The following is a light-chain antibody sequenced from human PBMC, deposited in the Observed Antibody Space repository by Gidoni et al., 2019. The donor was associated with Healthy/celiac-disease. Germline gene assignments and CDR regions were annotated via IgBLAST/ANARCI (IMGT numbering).Light chain of an antibody. V-gene: IGKV3-11*01. CDR1: QSVSSY. Sequence: EIVLTQSPATLSLSPGERATLSCRASQSVSSYLAWYQQKPGHATRLLINDASNRATGIPARFSGSGSGTDLTLTSSSLETEDSAVYYCQQRSNWPLTFGGGTKVEIK. CDR3: QQRSNWPLT. CDR2: DAS. J-gene: IGKJ4*01.